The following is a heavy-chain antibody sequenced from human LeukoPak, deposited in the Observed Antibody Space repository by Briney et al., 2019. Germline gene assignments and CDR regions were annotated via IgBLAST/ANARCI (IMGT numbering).Heavy chain of an antibody. CDR1: GFTFSSYW. CDR2: IGTAGDT. V-gene: IGHV3-13*01. Sequence: GGSLRLSCAASGFTFSSYWMSWVRQATGKGLEWVSAIGTAGDTYYPGSVKGRFTNSRENAKNSLYLQMNSLRAEDTAVYYCARTQAPYYDFWSGWHYYYGMDVWGQGTTVTVSS. D-gene: IGHD3-3*01. J-gene: IGHJ6*02. CDR3: ARTQAPYYDFWSGWHYYYGMDV.